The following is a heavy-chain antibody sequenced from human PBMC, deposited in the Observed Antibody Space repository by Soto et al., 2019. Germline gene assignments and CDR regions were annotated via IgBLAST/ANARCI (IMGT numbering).Heavy chain of an antibody. CDR3: ASGRGHDQYCSGGNCYSYQYGMDV. J-gene: IGHJ6*02. CDR2: TNSDGSST. Sequence: LRLSCAASGFSFSTYWMHWVRQPPGKGLVWVSRTNSDGSSTTYADSVKGRFTISRDNAKNTLYLQMNSLRAEDTAVYYCASGRGHDQYCSGGNCYSYQYGMDVWGQGTTVTVSS. D-gene: IGHD2-15*01. CDR1: GFSFSTYW. V-gene: IGHV3-74*01.